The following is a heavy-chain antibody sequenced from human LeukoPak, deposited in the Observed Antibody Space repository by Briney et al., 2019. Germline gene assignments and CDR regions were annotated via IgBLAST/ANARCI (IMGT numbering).Heavy chain of an antibody. CDR1: GGSISSSNW. V-gene: IGHV4-4*02. J-gene: IGHJ5*02. CDR3: AISGSYYPQVDP. CDR2: IYHSGST. Sequence: SETLSLTCAVSGGSISSSNWWSWVRQPPGKGLEWIGEIYHSGSTNYNPSLKSRVTISVDKSKNQFSLKLSTVTAADTAVYYCAISGSYYPQVDPWGQGTLVTVSS. D-gene: IGHD3-10*01.